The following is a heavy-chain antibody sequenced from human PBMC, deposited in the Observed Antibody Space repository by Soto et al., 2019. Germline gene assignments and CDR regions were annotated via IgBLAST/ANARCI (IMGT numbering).Heavy chain of an antibody. D-gene: IGHD5-12*01. J-gene: IGHJ6*02. CDR1: GGSISCGGYS. CDR3: ARDRRVATIRGDYYYGMDV. V-gene: IGHV4-30-2*01. CDR2: IYHSGST. Sequence: PSETLSLTCAVSGGSISCGGYSWSWIRQPPGKGLEWIGYIYHSGSTYYNPSLKSRVTISVDRSKNQFSLKLSSVTAADTAVYYCARDRRVATIRGDYYYGMDVWGQGTTVTVSS.